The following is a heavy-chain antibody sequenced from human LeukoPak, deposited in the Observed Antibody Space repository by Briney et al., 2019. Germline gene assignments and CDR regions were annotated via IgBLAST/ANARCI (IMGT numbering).Heavy chain of an antibody. V-gene: IGHV1-69*13. Sequence: SVKVSCKASGGTFSSYAISWVRQAPGQGLEWMGGIIPIFGTANYAQKFQGRVTITADESTSTAYMELSSLRSEDTAVYYCARDSMVRGVIITSYGMDVWGQGTTVTVSS. CDR1: GGTFSSYA. D-gene: IGHD3-10*01. CDR2: IIPIFGTA. CDR3: ARDSMVRGVIITSYGMDV. J-gene: IGHJ6*02.